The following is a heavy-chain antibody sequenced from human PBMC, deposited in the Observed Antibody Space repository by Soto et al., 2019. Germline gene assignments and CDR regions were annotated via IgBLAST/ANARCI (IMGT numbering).Heavy chain of an antibody. CDR2: IYYSGST. V-gene: IGHV4-31*03. J-gene: IGHJ4*02. D-gene: IGHD3-9*01. CDR3: ATMNYDILTGYPTYFDY. Sequence: QVQLQESGPGLVKPSQTLSLTCTVSGGSISSGGYYWSWIRQHPGKGLEWIGYIYYSGSTYYNPSLKRRVTISVDTSKNQISLKLSSVTAADTAVYYCATMNYDILTGYPTYFDYWGQGTLVTVSS. CDR1: GGSISSGGYY.